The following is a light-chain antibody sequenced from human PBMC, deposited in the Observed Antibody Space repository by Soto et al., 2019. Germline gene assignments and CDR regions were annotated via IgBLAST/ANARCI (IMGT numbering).Light chain of an antibody. CDR1: NIGSKS. CDR2: YDS. Sequence: SYELTQPPSVSVAPGKTARITCGGDNIGSKSVHWYQQKPGQAPVLVIYYDSDRPSGIPERISGSNSGNTATLIISRVEAGDEADYYCQVWDSSSDHVVFGGGTKVTVL. CDR3: QVWDSSSDHVV. V-gene: IGLV3-21*04. J-gene: IGLJ2*01.